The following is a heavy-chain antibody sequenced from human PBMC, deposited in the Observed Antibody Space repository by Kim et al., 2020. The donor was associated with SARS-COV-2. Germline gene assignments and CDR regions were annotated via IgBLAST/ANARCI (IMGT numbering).Heavy chain of an antibody. CDR3: ARDKDQYDSSGYSAFDI. J-gene: IGHJ3*02. Sequence: VKGRFTISRDNAKNSLYLQMNSLRAEDTAVYYCARDKDQYDSSGYSAFDIWGQGTMVTVSS. V-gene: IGHV3-48*03. D-gene: IGHD3-22*01.